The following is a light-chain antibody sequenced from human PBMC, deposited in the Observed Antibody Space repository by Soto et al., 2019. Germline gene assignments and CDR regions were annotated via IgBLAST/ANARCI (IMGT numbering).Light chain of an antibody. CDR1: SSDVGGYNY. CDR3: SSYAGSNNFDV. V-gene: IGLV2-8*01. CDR2: EVF. J-gene: IGLJ1*01. Sequence: QSALTQPPSASGSPGQSVTISCTGTSSDVGGYNYVSWYQHHPGKAPKLMIYEVFKRPSGVPDRFSGSKSGNTASLTVSGLQAEDEADYYCSSYAGSNNFDVFGTGTKLTVL.